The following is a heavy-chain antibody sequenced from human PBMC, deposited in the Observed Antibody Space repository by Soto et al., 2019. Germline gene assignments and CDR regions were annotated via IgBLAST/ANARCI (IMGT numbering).Heavy chain of an antibody. CDR1: GFTFSSYA. J-gene: IGHJ6*02. V-gene: IGHV3-23*01. D-gene: IGHD6-6*01. CDR3: AKDMVESSSSPLWYYGMDV. CDR2: ISGSGGST. Sequence: GGSLRLSCAASGFTFSSYAMSWVRQAPGKGLEWVSAISGSGGSTYHADSVKGRFTISRDNSKNTLYLQMNSLRAEDTAVYYCAKDMVESSSSPLWYYGMDVWGQGTTVTVSS.